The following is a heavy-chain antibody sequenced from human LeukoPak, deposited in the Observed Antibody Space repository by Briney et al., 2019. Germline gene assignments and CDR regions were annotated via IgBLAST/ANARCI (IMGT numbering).Heavy chain of an antibody. J-gene: IGHJ4*02. CDR1: GGSFSGYY. Sequence: SETLSLTCAVYGGSFSGYYLNWIRQPPGKGLEWIGEIHPSGSTNYNPSLKSRVTISVETSKNQFSLKMSSVTAADTAVYYCARGRDEYKGGNYWGQGTLVTVSS. CDR2: IHPSGST. V-gene: IGHV4-34*01. CDR3: ARGRDEYKGGNY. D-gene: IGHD5-24*01.